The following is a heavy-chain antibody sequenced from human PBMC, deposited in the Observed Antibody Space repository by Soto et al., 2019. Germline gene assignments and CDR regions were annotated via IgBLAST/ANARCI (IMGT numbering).Heavy chain of an antibody. Sequence: PSATLSLTCTVSGGSISSYYWSWIRQPPGKGLEWIGYIYYSGSINYNPSLKSRVTISVDTSKNQFSLKLSFVTAADTAVYYCARDLCSGGSCYSAFDIWGQGTMVTVSS. CDR1: GGSISSYY. V-gene: IGHV4-59*01. J-gene: IGHJ3*02. CDR3: ARDLCSGGSCYSAFDI. CDR2: IYYSGSI. D-gene: IGHD2-15*01.